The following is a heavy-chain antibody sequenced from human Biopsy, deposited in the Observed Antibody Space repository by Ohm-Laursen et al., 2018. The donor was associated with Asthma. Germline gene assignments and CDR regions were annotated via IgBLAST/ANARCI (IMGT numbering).Heavy chain of an antibody. CDR3: ALSQFDY. V-gene: IGHV1-69*05. CDR2: LIPVLGTP. J-gene: IGHJ4*02. Sequence: ASSVKVSCKASGDSFSNYAISWVRQAPGQGLEWMGGLIPVLGTPDHAQKFLGRVTVTRDTSTSTVYMELSSLRSEDTAVYYCALSQFDYWGQGTLLTVSS. CDR1: GDSFSNYA.